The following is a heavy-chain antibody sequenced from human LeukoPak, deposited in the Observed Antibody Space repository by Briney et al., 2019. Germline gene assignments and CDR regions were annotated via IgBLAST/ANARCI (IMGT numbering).Heavy chain of an antibody. Sequence: ASVKVSCKASGGTFSSYAIGWVRQAPGQGFERMGGIIPIFGTANYAQKFQGRVTITTDESTSTAYMELSSLRSEDTAVYYCARGERGYSYGFDYWGQGTLVTVSS. D-gene: IGHD5-18*01. CDR1: GGTFSSYA. J-gene: IGHJ4*02. CDR2: IIPIFGTA. CDR3: ARGERGYSYGFDY. V-gene: IGHV1-69*05.